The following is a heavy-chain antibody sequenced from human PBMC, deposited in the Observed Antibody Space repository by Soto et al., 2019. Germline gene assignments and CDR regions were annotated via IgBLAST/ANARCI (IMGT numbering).Heavy chain of an antibody. Sequence: GGSLRLSCAASGFTFSNAWMNWVRQAPGKGLEWVGRIKSKTDGGTTDYAAPVKGRFTISRDDSKNTLYLQMNSLKTEDTAVYYCTTTFITMVRGVLLPVSTNAFDIWGQGTMVTVSS. J-gene: IGHJ3*02. CDR1: GFTFSNAW. CDR2: IKSKTDGGTT. V-gene: IGHV3-15*07. CDR3: TTTFITMVRGVLLPVSTNAFDI. D-gene: IGHD3-10*01.